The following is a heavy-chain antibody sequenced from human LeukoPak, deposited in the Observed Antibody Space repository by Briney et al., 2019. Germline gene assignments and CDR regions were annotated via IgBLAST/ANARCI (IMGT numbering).Heavy chain of an antibody. J-gene: IGHJ4*02. CDR1: GGTISSSSYY. V-gene: IGHV4-39*01. CDR2: IYYSGST. CDR3: ATPYYDFWSD. D-gene: IGHD3-3*01. Sequence: SETLSLTCTVSGGTISSSSYYWGWIRQRPGKGLKWLGSIYYSGSTYYNPSLKSRVTISVDTTKNQFSLKLSSVTAADAALYYCATPYYDFWSDWGQGTLVNVSS.